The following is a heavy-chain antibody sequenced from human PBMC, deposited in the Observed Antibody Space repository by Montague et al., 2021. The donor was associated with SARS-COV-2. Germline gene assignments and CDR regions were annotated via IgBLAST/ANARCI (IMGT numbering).Heavy chain of an antibody. CDR2: ISSSSYTI. CDR1: GFTFSGYS. D-gene: IGHD2-2*01. J-gene: IGHJ6*02. V-gene: IGHV3-48*02. CDR3: ARERGYCSSTSCYGDFYYGMDV. Sequence: SLRLSCAASGFTFSGYSMNWVRQAPGKGLEWVSYISSSSYTIYYADSVKGRFTISRDNAKNSLYLKMNSLRDEDTAVYSCARERGYCSSTSCYGDFYYGMDVWGQGTTVTVSS.